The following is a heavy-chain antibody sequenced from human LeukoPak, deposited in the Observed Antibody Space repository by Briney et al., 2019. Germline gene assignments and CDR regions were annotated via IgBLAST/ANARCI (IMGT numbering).Heavy chain of an antibody. D-gene: IGHD3-10*01. CDR2: INWNGGST. Sequence: GVSLRLSCAASGFTFDDYGMSWVRQAPGKGLEWVSGINWNGGSTGYADPVKGRFTISRDNAKNSLYLQMNSLRAEDTALYYCAKSLWFGELPLFDYWGQGTLVTVSS. V-gene: IGHV3-20*04. CDR1: GFTFDDYG. CDR3: AKSLWFGELPLFDY. J-gene: IGHJ4*02.